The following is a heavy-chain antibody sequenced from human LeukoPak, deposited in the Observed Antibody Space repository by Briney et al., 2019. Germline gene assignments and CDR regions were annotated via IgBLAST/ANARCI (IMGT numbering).Heavy chain of an antibody. Sequence: SETLSLTCAVYGGSFSGYYWSWIRQPPGKGLEWIGEINHSGSTDYNPSLKSRVTISVDTSKNQFSLKLSSVTAADTAVYYCARGFSSSGYAYWGQGTLVTVSS. V-gene: IGHV4-34*01. CDR2: INHSGST. CDR1: GGSFSGYY. D-gene: IGHD6-13*01. CDR3: ARGFSSSGYAY. J-gene: IGHJ4*02.